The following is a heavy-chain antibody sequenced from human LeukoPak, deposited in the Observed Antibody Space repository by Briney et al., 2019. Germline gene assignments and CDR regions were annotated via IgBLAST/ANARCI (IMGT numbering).Heavy chain of an antibody. CDR2: IYYSGST. Sequence: SAPLSLPSTLSGGSIRRSYYYWCWIRPPPGKGLEWIGTIYYSGSTFYNPSLKSRVTISVDTSKNQFSLRLTSVTAADTAVYYCAKSYRGDSSGYYPDDPFDYWGQGTLGTVSS. CDR3: AKSYRGDSSGYYPDDPFDY. J-gene: IGHJ4*02. CDR1: GGSIRRSYYY. V-gene: IGHV4-39*01. D-gene: IGHD3-22*01.